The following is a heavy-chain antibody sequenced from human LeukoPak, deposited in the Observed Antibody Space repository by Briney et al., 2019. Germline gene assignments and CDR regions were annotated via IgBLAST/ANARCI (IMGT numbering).Heavy chain of an antibody. Sequence: GGFLRLSCAASGFTFDDYAMHWVRQGPGKGLEWVSGISWNSGSIDYADSVKGRFTISRDNAKNSLYLQMNSLRAEDTAVYYCARGGSYFDYWGQGTLVTVSS. V-gene: IGHV3-9*01. CDR1: GFTFDDYA. J-gene: IGHJ4*02. CDR2: ISWNSGSI. D-gene: IGHD1-26*01. CDR3: ARGGSYFDY.